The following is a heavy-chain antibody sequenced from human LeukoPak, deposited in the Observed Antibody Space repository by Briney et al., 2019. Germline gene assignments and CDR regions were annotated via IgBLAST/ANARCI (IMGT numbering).Heavy chain of an antibody. CDR1: GYTFTSYG. Sequence: ASVKVSCKASGYTFTSYGISWVRQAPGQGLEWMGWISAYNGNTNYAQNLQGRVTMTTDTSTSTAYMELRSLRSDDTAVYYCAISPRGYCSGGSCYNRVYYYYYMDVWGKGTTVTVSS. D-gene: IGHD2-15*01. J-gene: IGHJ6*03. CDR3: AISPRGYCSGGSCYNRVYYYYYMDV. CDR2: ISAYNGNT. V-gene: IGHV1-18*01.